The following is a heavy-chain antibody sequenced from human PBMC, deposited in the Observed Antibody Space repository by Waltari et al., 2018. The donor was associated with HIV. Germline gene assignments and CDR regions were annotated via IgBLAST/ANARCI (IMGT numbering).Heavy chain of an antibody. CDR2: NNPDSGET. V-gene: IGHV1-2*06. J-gene: IGHJ4*02. CDR1: ADTVINYF. CDR3: ARGEDVSLTHLPPGFRLQF. Sequence: VQSASEVRQRGASVTLSCKIYADTVINYFIYWFRQAPGQGLGWLGRNNPDSGETTYSQTFQGRVTMTRDTSSASAYMELTRLTSADTAMYFCARGEDVSLTHLPPGFRLQFWGQGSLVSVSS. D-gene: IGHD1-26*01.